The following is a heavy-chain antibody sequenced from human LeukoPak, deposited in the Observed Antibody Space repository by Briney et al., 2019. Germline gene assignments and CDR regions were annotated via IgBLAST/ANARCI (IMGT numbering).Heavy chain of an antibody. J-gene: IGHJ5*02. V-gene: IGHV1-46*01. CDR1: GYTFTSYY. CDR2: INPSGGST. D-gene: IGHD2-2*03. CDR3: ASWVGYCSSTSCPGWFDP. Sequence: GASVKVSCKASGYTFTSYYMHWVRQAPGQGLEWMGIINPSGGSTSYAQKFQGRVTMTRDTSTSTVYMELRSLRSDDTAVYYCASWVGYCSSTSCPGWFDPWGQGTLVTVSS.